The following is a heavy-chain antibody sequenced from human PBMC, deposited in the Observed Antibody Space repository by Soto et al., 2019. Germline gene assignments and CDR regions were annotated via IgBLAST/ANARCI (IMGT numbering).Heavy chain of an antibody. Sequence: ASVKVSCKASGYSFTSYGISWVRQAPGQGLDWMGWITTYNGNTKYAQDLQGRVTMTTDTSTSTAYMELRSLRSDDTAVYYCARFSGGVYNTYYFYYGMDVGGQGTTVTVSS. D-gene: IGHD2-15*01. CDR1: GYSFTSYG. CDR2: ITTYNGNT. CDR3: ARFSGGVYNTYYFYYGMDV. V-gene: IGHV1-18*04. J-gene: IGHJ6*02.